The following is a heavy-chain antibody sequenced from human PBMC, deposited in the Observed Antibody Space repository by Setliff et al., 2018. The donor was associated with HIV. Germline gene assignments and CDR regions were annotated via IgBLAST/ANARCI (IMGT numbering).Heavy chain of an antibody. J-gene: IGHJ2*01. Sequence: PSETLPLTCTISGGFISNHYWNWIRQPPGKGLEWIGSTHYSGSSYYSPSLKSRVTISLDTSKNQFSLKLSSMTAADTAVYYCARDVGLCGVDCWPYFYFDLWGRGNLVTVSS. V-gene: IGHV4-59*11. CDR1: GGFISNHY. CDR3: ARDVGLCGVDCWPYFYFDL. D-gene: IGHD2-21*02. CDR2: THYSGSS.